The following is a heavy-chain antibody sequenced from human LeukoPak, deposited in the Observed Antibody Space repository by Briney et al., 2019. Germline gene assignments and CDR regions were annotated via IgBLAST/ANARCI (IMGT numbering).Heavy chain of an antibody. Sequence: GRSLRLPCAASGFTLSRYGMHWVRQAPGKGLEWVADIWSDGNNKYYADSVKGRFTISRDNSKNTLYLQMNSLRAEDTAVYYCAKHGPVPGVGYFAFDYWSQGTLVAVSS. CDR1: GFTLSRYG. CDR2: IWSDGNNK. J-gene: IGHJ4*02. CDR3: AKHGPVPGVGYFAFDY. V-gene: IGHV3-33*06. D-gene: IGHD1-26*01.